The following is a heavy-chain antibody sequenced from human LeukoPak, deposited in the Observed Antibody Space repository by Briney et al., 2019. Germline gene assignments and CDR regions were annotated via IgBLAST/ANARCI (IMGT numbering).Heavy chain of an antibody. CDR1: GFTFSSYS. Sequence: GGSLRLSCAASGFTFSSYSMNWVRQAPGKGLEWVSSISSSSSYICYADSVKGRFTISRDNAKNSLYLQMNSLRAEDTAVYYCARRGYASWGQGTLVTVSS. J-gene: IGHJ4*02. D-gene: IGHD5-18*01. CDR2: ISSSSSYI. V-gene: IGHV3-21*01. CDR3: ARRGYAS.